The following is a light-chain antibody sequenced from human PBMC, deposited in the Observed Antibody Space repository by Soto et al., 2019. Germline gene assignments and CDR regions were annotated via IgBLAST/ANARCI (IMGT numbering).Light chain of an antibody. Sequence: EIQMTQSPSSRSAPVGTTVTIICRASQGISSWLAWYQQKPGKAPKLLICAASSLPSGVPSRFSGSGSGTDFTLTISSLQPEDFATYYCQQYYSSPRTFGGGTKVDIK. CDR1: QGISSW. J-gene: IGKJ4*01. CDR3: QQYYSSPRT. V-gene: IGKV1-12*01. CDR2: AAS.